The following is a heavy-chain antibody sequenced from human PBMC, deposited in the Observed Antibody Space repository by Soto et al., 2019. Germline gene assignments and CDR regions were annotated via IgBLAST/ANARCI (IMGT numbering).Heavy chain of an antibody. CDR1: GGTFSSYA. V-gene: IGHV1-69*01. D-gene: IGHD4-17*01. Sequence: QVQLVQSGAEVKKPGSSVKVPCKASGGTFSSYAISWVRQAPGQGLEWMGGIIPIFGTANYAQKFQGRVTITADESTSTAYMELSSLRSEDTAVYYCARAAVTTGYYYYGMDVWGQGTTVTVSS. J-gene: IGHJ6*02. CDR2: IIPIFGTA. CDR3: ARAAVTTGYYYYGMDV.